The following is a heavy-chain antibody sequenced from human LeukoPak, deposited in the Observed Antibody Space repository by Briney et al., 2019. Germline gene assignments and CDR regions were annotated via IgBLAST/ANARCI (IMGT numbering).Heavy chain of an antibody. CDR1: GLTFSSYS. V-gene: IGHV3-23*01. Sequence: TGGSLRLSCAASGLTFSSYSMNWVRQAPRKGPEWVSAIGGSGGSTYYTDCVKGRFTISRDNSKITQYLQMNSLRAEDTAVYYCAKDVGSSWPYYFDYWGQGSLVTVSS. J-gene: IGHJ4*02. CDR3: AKDVGSSWPYYFDY. CDR2: IGGSGGST. D-gene: IGHD6-13*01.